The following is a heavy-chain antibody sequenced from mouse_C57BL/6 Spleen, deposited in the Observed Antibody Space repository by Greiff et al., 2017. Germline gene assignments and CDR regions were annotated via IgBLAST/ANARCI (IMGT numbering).Heavy chain of an antibody. J-gene: IGHJ2*01. CDR2: ISSGSSTI. V-gene: IGHV5-17*01. D-gene: IGHD1-1*01. CDR3: AMGYYGSSYVPWYFDY. Sequence: EVKLMESGGGLVKPGGSLKLSCAASGFTFSDYGMHWVRQAPEKGLEWVAYISSGSSTIYYADTVKGRFTISRDNAKNTLFLQMTSLRSEDTAMYYCAMGYYGSSYVPWYFDYWGQGTTLTVSS. CDR1: GFTFSDYG.